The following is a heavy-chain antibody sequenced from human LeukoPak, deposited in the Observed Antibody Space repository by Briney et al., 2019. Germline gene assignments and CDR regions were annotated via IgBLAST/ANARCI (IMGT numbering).Heavy chain of an antibody. V-gene: IGHV3-21*01. CDR3: AKDYHIVKVTTYFFDY. CDR1: GFTFSIYS. D-gene: IGHD2/OR15-2a*01. Sequence: GGSLRLSCAAPGFTFSIYSMNWVRQAPGKGLEWVSSISSGSNYIYYADSVKGRFTISRDNAKNTLYLQMDSLRAEDTAAYYYAKDYHIVKVTTYFFDYWGQGVLVTVSS. J-gene: IGHJ4*02. CDR2: ISSGSNYI.